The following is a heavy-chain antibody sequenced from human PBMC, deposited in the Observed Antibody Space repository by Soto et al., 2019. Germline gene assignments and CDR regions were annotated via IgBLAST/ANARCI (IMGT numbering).Heavy chain of an antibody. V-gene: IGHV3-30*18. D-gene: IGHD6-13*01. J-gene: IGHJ4*02. Sequence: QVQLVESGGGVVQPGRSLKLSCAASGFTFSNYAIHWVRQAPGKGLEGVAVIASDGKDKRYADSVKGRFTISRDNSKNTVYLQMNSLRGEDTAVYYCAKDGAIAAADYFFDYWGQGSLVTVSS. CDR2: IASDGKDK. CDR3: AKDGAIAAADYFFDY. CDR1: GFTFSNYA.